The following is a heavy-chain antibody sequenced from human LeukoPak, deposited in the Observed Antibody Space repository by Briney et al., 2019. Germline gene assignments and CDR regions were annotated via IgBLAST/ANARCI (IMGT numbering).Heavy chain of an antibody. CDR3: ARRKILWFGEVAYWFDP. CDR2: INHSGST. D-gene: IGHD3-10*01. J-gene: IGHJ5*02. CDR1: GGSFSGYY. Sequence: PSETLSLTCAVYGGSFSGYYWSWIRQPPGKGLEWIGEINHSGSTNYNPSLKSRVIISVDTSKNQFSLKLSSVTAADTAVYYCARRKILWFGEVAYWFDPWGQGTLVTVSS. V-gene: IGHV4-34*01.